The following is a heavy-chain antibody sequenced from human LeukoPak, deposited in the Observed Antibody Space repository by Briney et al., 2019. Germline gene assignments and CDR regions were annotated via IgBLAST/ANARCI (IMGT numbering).Heavy chain of an antibody. J-gene: IGHJ6*02. CDR3: ARDRWSSGWYREYGMDV. CDR1: GFTFDDYG. V-gene: IGHV3-20*04. CDR2: INWNAGST. Sequence: PGGSLRLSCAASGFTFDDYGLSWVRQAPGKGLEWVSDINWNAGSTGYADSVKGRFTISRDNAKNSLYLQMNSLRAEDTAVYYCARDRWSSGWYREYGMDVWGQGTTVTVSS. D-gene: IGHD6-19*01.